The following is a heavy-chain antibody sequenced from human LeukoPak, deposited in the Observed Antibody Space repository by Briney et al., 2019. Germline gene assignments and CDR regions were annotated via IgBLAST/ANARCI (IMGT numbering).Heavy chain of an antibody. V-gene: IGHV3-7*01. Sequence: GGSLSLSCAASGFRFTGIYMSWVRRAPAEEPEGVAGINQETTGTYYVASVQGRVTISRDKSKNSLSLQMNSLTAEDTAVYYCAREVDRSFGYWGQGNLVTVSS. CDR2: INQETTGT. CDR1: GFRFTGIY. D-gene: IGHD2-15*01. J-gene: IGHJ4*02. CDR3: AREVDRSFGY.